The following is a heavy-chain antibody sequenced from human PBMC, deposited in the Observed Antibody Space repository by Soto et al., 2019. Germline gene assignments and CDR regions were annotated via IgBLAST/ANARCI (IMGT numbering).Heavy chain of an antibody. V-gene: IGHV3-11*01. CDR1: GFTFSDYY. D-gene: IGHD3-10*01. J-gene: IGHJ4*02. CDR3: ARSDYYGSGSYYKTNDY. CDR2: ISSSGSTI. Sequence: GGSLRLSCAASGFTFSDYYMSWIRQAPGKGLEWVSYISSSGSTIYYADSVKGRFTISRDNAKNPLYLQMNSLRAEDTAVYYCARSDYYGSGSYYKTNDYWGQGTLVTVSS.